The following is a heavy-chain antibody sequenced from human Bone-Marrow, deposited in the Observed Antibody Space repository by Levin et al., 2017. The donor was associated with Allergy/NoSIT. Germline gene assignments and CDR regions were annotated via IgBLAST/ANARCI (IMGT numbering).Heavy chain of an antibody. D-gene: IGHD1-26*01. CDR1: GGSISTYY. CDR2: VYYTGST. Sequence: SETLSLTCTVSGGSISTYYWSWIRQPPGKGLEWIGYVYYTGSTNYNPSFKSRLTMSIDTSKNQFSLKLSPVSGADTAMYYCAREDLLGATAGDAFDIWGQGTMVTVSS. CDR3: AREDLLGATAGDAFDI. V-gene: IGHV4-59*12. J-gene: IGHJ3*02.